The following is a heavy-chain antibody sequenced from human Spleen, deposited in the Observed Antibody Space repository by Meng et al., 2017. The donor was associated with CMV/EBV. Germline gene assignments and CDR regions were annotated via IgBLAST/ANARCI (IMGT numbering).Heavy chain of an antibody. D-gene: IGHD3-22*01. V-gene: IGHV3-30-3*01. Sequence: GESLKISCAASGFTFSRYDMHWVRQAPGKGLEWVAVVSYAGINKYYADSVEGRFTLSRDNSKNTLFLQMNSLRAEDTALYYCAKDDVYYYDSSDFYDSWGQGTLVTVSS. CDR3: AKDDVYYYDSSDFYDS. CDR1: GFTFSRYD. CDR2: VSYAGINK. J-gene: IGHJ4*02.